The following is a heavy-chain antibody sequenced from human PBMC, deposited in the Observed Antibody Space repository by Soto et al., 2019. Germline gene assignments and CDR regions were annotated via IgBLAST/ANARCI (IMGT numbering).Heavy chain of an antibody. J-gene: IGHJ4*02. Sequence: QVQLQQWGAGLLKPSETLSLTCAVYGGSFSGYYWSWIRQPPGKGLEWIGEINHSGSTNYNPSLKSRVTISVDTSTNQFSLKLSSVPAADTAVYYCARGSLWFGELIDYWGQGTLVTVSS. V-gene: IGHV4-34*01. CDR3: ARGSLWFGELIDY. CDR2: INHSGST. CDR1: GGSFSGYY. D-gene: IGHD3-10*01.